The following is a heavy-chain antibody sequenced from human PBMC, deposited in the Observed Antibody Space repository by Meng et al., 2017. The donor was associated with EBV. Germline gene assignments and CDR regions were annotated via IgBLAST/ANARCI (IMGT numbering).Heavy chain of an antibody. Sequence: HITFKEAGPTLLTPTQTLTLTCTFSGFSPSTRGVGVGWIRQPPGKALEWLALIYWDDDKRYSPSLKSRLTITKDTSKNQVVLTMTNMDPVDAATYYCAHIIAARPFDYWGQGTLVTVSS. CDR2: IYWDDDK. CDR1: GFSPSTRGVG. J-gene: IGHJ4*02. V-gene: IGHV2-5*02. D-gene: IGHD6-6*01. CDR3: AHIIAARPFDY.